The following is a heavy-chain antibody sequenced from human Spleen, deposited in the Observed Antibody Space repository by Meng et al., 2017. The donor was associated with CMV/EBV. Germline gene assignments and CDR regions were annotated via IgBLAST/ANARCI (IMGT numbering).Heavy chain of an antibody. CDR1: GGSISSGTYY. D-gene: IGHD3-22*01. Sequence: VQLQGSGPGLVNPSQTLSLTCTVSGGSISSGTYYWGWIRQLPGKGLEWIAYIHYSGSTYYSPSLKSRVTISVDTSRNQLSLKLSSMTAADTAVYYCARYVFDSSSLYSNWFDPWGQGTLVTVSS. CDR2: IHYSGST. CDR3: ARYVFDSSSLYSNWFDP. J-gene: IGHJ5*02. V-gene: IGHV4-31*03.